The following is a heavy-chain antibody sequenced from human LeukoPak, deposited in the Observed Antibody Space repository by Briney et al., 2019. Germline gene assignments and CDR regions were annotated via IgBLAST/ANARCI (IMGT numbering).Heavy chain of an antibody. Sequence: SVKVSCKASGGTFSSYAISWVRQAPGQGLEWMGRIIPILGIANYAQKFQGRVTITADKSTSTAYMELSSLRSEDTAVYYCARGTGSEAFDIWGQGTMVTVSS. J-gene: IGHJ3*02. CDR2: IIPILGIA. D-gene: IGHD2-15*01. CDR1: GGTFSSYA. V-gene: IGHV1-69*04. CDR3: ARGTGSEAFDI.